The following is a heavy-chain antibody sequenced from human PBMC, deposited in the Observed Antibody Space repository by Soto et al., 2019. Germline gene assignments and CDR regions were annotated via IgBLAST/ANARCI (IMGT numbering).Heavy chain of an antibody. V-gene: IGHV3-30*18. Sequence: GGSLRLSCAASGFTFSSYGMHWVRQAPGKGLEWVAVISYDGSNKYYADSMKGRFTIPRDNSKNTLYLQMNSLRAEDTAVYYCAKDWLYCSSTSCYESKFDYWGQGTLVTVSS. J-gene: IGHJ4*02. CDR1: GFTFSSYG. CDR3: AKDWLYCSSTSCYESKFDY. CDR2: ISYDGSNK. D-gene: IGHD2-2*01.